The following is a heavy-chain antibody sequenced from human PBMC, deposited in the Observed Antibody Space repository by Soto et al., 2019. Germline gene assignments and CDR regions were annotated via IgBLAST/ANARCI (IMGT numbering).Heavy chain of an antibody. CDR1: GFTFSNYA. CDR3: VKDRYYYDSSAYRSAY. D-gene: IGHD3-22*01. J-gene: IGHJ4*02. Sequence: PGGSLRLSCSASGFTFSNYAMHWVRQAPGKGLEYVSAIYSNGGSTFYADSVRGRFTISRDNSKNTLYPQMSSLRAEDTAVYYCVKDRYYYDSSAYRSAYWGQGTLVTVSS. CDR2: IYSNGGST. V-gene: IGHV3-64D*06.